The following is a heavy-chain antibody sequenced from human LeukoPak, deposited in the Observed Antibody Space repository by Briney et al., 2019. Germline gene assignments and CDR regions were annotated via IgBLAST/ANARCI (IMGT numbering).Heavy chain of an antibody. CDR3: ARDSVPLLLWFGELYYYFDY. D-gene: IGHD3-10*01. CDR1: GFTFSSYW. V-gene: IGHV3-7*01. CDR2: IKQDGSEK. Sequence: GGSLRLSCAASGFTFSSYWMSWVRQAPGMGLEWVANIKQDGSEKYYVDSVKGRFTISRDNAKNSLYLQMNSLRAEDTAVYYCARDSVPLLLWFGELYYYFDYWGQGTLVTVSS. J-gene: IGHJ4*02.